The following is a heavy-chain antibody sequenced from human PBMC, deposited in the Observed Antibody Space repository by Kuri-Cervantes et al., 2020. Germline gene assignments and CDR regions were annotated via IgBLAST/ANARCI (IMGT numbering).Heavy chain of an antibody. CDR1: GYSFTSYS. J-gene: IGHJ4*02. CDR2: INAANGDI. Sequence: ASVKVSCKASGYSFTSYSIHWVRQAPGQRLEWMGWINAANGDIQYSQNFQGRVTVSRDTSASTAYMELSNLRSEDTAVYYCARAPRGYSSSWFDYWGQGTLVTVSS. V-gene: IGHV1-3*01. D-gene: IGHD6-13*01. CDR3: ARAPRGYSSSWFDY.